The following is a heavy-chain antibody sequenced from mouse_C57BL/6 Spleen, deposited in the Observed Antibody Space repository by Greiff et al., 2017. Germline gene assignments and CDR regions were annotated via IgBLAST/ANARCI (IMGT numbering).Heavy chain of an antibody. V-gene: IGHV1-26*01. CDR1: GYTFTDYY. CDR3: ARPHYYGSSYGAMDY. J-gene: IGHJ4*01. CDR2: INPNNGGT. D-gene: IGHD1-1*01. Sequence: VQLQQSGPELVKPGASVKISCKASGYTFTDYYMNWVKQSHGKSLEWIGDINPNNGGTSYNQKFKGKATLTVDKSSSTAYMELRSLTSEDSAVYYCARPHYYGSSYGAMDYWGQGTSVTVSS.